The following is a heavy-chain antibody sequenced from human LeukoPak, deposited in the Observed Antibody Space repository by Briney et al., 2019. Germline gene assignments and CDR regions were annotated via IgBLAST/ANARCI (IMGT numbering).Heavy chain of an antibody. V-gene: IGHV1-18*01. J-gene: IGHJ3*02. CDR3: ARDLLVVXPAAISGSNI. CDR1: GYTFTSYG. CDR2: ISAYNGNT. D-gene: IGHD2-2*01. Sequence: ASVKVSCKASGYTFTSYGISWVRQAPGQGLEWMGWISAYNGNTNYAQKLQGRVTMTTDTSTSTAYMEVRSLRSDDTAVYYCARDLLVVXPAAISGSNIWGQGTMVTVSS.